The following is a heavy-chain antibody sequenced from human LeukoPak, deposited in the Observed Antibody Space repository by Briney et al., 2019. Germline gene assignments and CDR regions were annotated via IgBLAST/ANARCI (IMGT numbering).Heavy chain of an antibody. CDR2: ISYDGSDK. CDR1: GFTFSSYG. V-gene: IGHV3-30*18. J-gene: IGHJ4*02. CDR3: AYDSSGYYYTPGDY. Sequence: GGSLRLSCAASGFTFSSYGMHWVRQAPGKGLEWVAVISYDGSDKNYADSVKGRFTISKDNSKNTLYLQMNSLRAEDTAVYYCAYDSSGYYYTPGDYWGQGTLVTVSS. D-gene: IGHD3-22*01.